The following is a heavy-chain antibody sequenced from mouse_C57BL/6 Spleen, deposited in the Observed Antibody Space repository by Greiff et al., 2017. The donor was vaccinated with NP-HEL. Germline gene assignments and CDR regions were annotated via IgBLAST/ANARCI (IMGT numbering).Heavy chain of an antibody. J-gene: IGHJ4*01. CDR1: GFTFSSYA. D-gene: IGHD2-1*01. Sequence: EVQLVESGGGLVKPGGSLKLSCAASGFTFSSYAMSWVRQTPEKRLEWVATISDGGSYTYYPDNVKGRFTLSRDNAKNNLYLQMSHLKSEDTAMYYCARDLPNAMDYWGQGTSVTVSS. V-gene: IGHV5-4*01. CDR2: ISDGGSYT. CDR3: ARDLPNAMDY.